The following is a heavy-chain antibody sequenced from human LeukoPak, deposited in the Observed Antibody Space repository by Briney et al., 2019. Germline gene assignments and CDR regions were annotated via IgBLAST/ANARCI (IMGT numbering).Heavy chain of an antibody. V-gene: IGHV3-48*01. Sequence: GGSLRLSCEASGFTFSAHSMTWVRQAPGKRLEWISYIDHSGSPAHYADSVRGRFTISRDNAKNSLYLQMDSLTVEDTAVYYCARDQMPYSGGECYCAIDIWGRGTLVTVSS. CDR2: IDHSGSPA. D-gene: IGHD2-21*01. CDR1: GFTFSAHS. J-gene: IGHJ3*02. CDR3: ARDQMPYSGGECYCAIDI.